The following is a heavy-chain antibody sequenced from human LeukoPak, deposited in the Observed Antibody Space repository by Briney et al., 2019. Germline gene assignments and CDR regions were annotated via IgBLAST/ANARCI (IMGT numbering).Heavy chain of an antibody. CDR1: GGTFSSYS. D-gene: IGHD3-10*01. J-gene: IGHJ6*03. V-gene: IGHV1-69*05. CDR3: ARSEITMVRGVIRTTKYYMDV. CDR2: IVPIFGTA. Sequence: GASVKVSCKASGGTFSSYSLSWVRQAPGQGLGRMGGIVPIFGTADYAQKFQGRTTITTDDAASTVYLELTGLTSDDTAVYYCARSEITMVRGVIRTTKYYMDVWGKGTTVAVSS.